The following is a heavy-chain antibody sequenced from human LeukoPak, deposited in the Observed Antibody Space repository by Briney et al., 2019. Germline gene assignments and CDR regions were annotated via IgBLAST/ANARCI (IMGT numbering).Heavy chain of an antibody. CDR1: GGSISSGGHS. CDR2: INHSGST. CDR3: ARTQGFDP. J-gene: IGHJ5*02. V-gene: IGHV4-30-2*01. Sequence: PSQTLSLTCAVSGGSISSGGHSWSWIRQPPGKGLEWIGEINHSGSTNYNPSLKSRVTISVDTSKNQFSLKLSSVTAADTAVYYCARTQGFDPWGQGTLVTVSS.